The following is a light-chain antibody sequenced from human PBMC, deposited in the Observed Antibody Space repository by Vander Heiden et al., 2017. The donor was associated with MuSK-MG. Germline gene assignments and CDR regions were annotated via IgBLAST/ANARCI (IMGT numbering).Light chain of an antibody. CDR3: NSRDSSGNHTRV. CDR1: SLRSYY. CDR2: GKN. Sequence: SSELTQDPAVSVALGQTVRITCQGDSLRSYYASWYQQKPGQAPVLVIYGKNNRPSGIPDRFSGSSSGNTASLTITGAQAEDEADYYCNSRDSSGNHTRVFGGGTKLTVL. V-gene: IGLV3-19*01. J-gene: IGLJ3*02.